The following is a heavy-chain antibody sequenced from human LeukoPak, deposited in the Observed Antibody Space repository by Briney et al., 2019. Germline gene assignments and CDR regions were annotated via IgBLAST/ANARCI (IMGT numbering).Heavy chain of an antibody. CDR1: GGSFSGYY. Sequence: KPSETLSLTCAVYGGSFSGYYWSWIRQPPGKGLEWIGEINHSGSTNYNPSLKSRVTISVDTSKNQFSLKLSSVTAADTAVYYCARVRRYLGGIVVVPASPGWFDPWGQGTLVTVST. V-gene: IGHV4-34*01. D-gene: IGHD2-2*01. J-gene: IGHJ5*02. CDR2: INHSGST. CDR3: ARVRRYLGGIVVVPASPGWFDP.